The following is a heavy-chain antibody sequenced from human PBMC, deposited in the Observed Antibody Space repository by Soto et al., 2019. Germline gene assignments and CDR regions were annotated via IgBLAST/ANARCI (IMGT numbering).Heavy chain of an antibody. J-gene: IGHJ3*02. CDR2: IWYDGSNK. V-gene: IGHV3-33*01. CDR3: ARDQQWLANDAFDI. Sequence: GSLRLSCAASGFTFSSYGMHWVRQAPGKGLEWVAVIWYDGSNKYYADSVKGRFTISRDNSKNTLYLQMNSLRAEDTAVYYCARDQQWLANDAFDIWGQGTMVTVSS. CDR1: GFTFSSYG. D-gene: IGHD6-19*01.